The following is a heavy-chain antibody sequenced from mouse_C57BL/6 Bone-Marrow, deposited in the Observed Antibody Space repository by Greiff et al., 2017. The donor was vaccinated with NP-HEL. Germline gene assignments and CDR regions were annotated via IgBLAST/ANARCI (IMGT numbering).Heavy chain of an antibody. D-gene: IGHD2-2*01. J-gene: IGHJ3*01. CDR2: ISGGGGNT. V-gene: IGHV5-9*01. Sequence: EVKLMESGGGLVKPGGSLKLSCAASGFTFSSYTMSWVRQTPEKRLEWVATISGGGGNTYYPDSVKGRFTISRDNAKNTLYLQMSSLRSEDTALYYCARQYGYGGFAYWGQGTLVTVSA. CDR3: ARQYGYGGFAY. CDR1: GFTFSSYT.